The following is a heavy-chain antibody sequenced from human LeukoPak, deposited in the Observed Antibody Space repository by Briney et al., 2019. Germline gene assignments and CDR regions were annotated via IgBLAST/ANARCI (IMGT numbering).Heavy chain of an antibody. CDR1: GLTLSNFG. CDR3: AKDSSEFGDSYVDY. CDR2: IWNDGSHQ. V-gene: IGHV3-33*06. D-gene: IGHD3-10*01. J-gene: IGHJ4*02. Sequence: GGSLRLSCVASGLTLSNFGVHWVRQAPGKGPERVAVIWNDGSHQYYSDSVKGRFTISRDNSKNTVYLQMNSLRVEDTAVYYCAKDSSEFGDSYVDYWGQGTLVIVSS.